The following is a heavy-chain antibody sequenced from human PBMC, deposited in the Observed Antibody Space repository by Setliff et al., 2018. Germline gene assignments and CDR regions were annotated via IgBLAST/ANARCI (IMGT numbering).Heavy chain of an antibody. CDR1: GFTVTDNY. CDR2: IYSGGST. V-gene: IGHV3-66*02. Sequence: GGSLRLSCAASGFTVTDNYMSWVRQAPGKGLEWVSIIYSGGSTYYGDSVQGRFAISRDNSKNTLYLQMNSLRSDDTAVYYCAGVHWTTNWFLHYWGQGTLVTVSS. D-gene: IGHD7-27*01. J-gene: IGHJ4*01. CDR3: AGVHWTTNWFLHY.